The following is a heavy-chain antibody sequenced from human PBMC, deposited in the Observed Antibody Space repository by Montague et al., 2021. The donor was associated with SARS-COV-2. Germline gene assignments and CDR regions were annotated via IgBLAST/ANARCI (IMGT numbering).Heavy chain of an antibody. CDR2: IYYSGST. CDR1: GGSTSSSSYY. J-gene: IGHJ3*02. Sequence: SETLSLTCTVSGGSTSSSSYYWGWIRQPPGKGLEWIGSIYYSGSTYYNPSLKSRVTISVDTSKNQFSLKLSSVTAADTAVYYCATYYDILTGYYIDAFDIWGQGTMVTVSS. CDR3: ATYYDILTGYYIDAFDI. D-gene: IGHD3-9*01. V-gene: IGHV4-39*01.